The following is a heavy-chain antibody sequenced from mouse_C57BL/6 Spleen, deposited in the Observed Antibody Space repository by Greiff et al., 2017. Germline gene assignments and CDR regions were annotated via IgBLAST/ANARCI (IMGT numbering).Heavy chain of an antibody. CDR1: GFTFSSYG. D-gene: IGHD2-5*01. CDR2: ISSGGSYT. CDR3: ARREDYYSSFAY. V-gene: IGHV5-6*01. Sequence: EVQLLESGGDLVKPGGSLKLSCAASGFTFSSYGMSWVRQTPDKRLEWVANISSGGSYTYYPDSVKGRFTISRDNAKNTLYLQMSSLKSEDTAMYYCARREDYYSSFAYWGQGTLVTVSA. J-gene: IGHJ3*01.